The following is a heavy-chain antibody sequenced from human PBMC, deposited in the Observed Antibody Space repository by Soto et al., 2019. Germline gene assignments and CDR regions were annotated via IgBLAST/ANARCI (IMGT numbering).Heavy chain of an antibody. V-gene: IGHV4-59*01. D-gene: IGHD6-13*01. CDR1: GGSISSYY. Sequence: SETLSLTCTVSGGSISSYYWSWIRQPPGKGLEWIGYIYYSGSTNYNPSIKSRVTISVDTSKNQFSLKLSSVTAADTAVYYCARDSAAGTIDYWGQGTLVTVSS. J-gene: IGHJ4*02. CDR2: IYYSGST. CDR3: ARDSAAGTIDY.